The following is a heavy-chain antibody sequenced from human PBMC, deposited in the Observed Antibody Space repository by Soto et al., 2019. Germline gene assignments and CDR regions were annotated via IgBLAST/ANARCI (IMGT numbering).Heavy chain of an antibody. CDR2: IYFTGST. CDR1: GGAVSSGTYY. V-gene: IGHV4-61*01. CDR3: TRGPPRVQWFDP. J-gene: IGHJ5*02. Sequence: LSLTCTVSGGAVSSGTYYWSWIRQPPGKGLEWIGHIYFTGSTDYNPSLKSRVTMSLDTSRNQFSLKLSSVTAADTAVYYCTRGPPRVQWFDPWGLGTLVTVSS.